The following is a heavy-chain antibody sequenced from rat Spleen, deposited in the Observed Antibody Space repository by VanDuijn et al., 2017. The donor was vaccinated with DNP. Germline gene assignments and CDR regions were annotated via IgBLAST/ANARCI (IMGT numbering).Heavy chain of an antibody. CDR1: GFTFSNFD. V-gene: IGHV5-25*01. CDR2: IRPSGTVT. CDR3: VRHPYNSVWAY. J-gene: IGHJ2*01. D-gene: IGHD4-3*01. Sequence: EVQLVESGGGLVQSGRSMKLSCAASGFTFSNFDMAWVRPAPTKGLAWVASIRPSGTVTYYRDSTKGRFTVSRDNAGRSLYLQMDSLRSEDTATYYCVRHPYNSVWAYWGQGVMVTVSS.